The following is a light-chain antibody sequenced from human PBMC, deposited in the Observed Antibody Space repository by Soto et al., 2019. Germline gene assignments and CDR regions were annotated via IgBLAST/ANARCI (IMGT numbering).Light chain of an antibody. J-gene: IGKJ1*01. CDR3: QQYGSSPWT. CDR2: GAS. V-gene: IGKV3-20*01. Sequence: EIVLTQSPGTLSLSPGERATLSCRASQSVSSSYLAWYQQKPGQAPRPLIYGASIRATGIPDRFSGSGSGTDFTLTISRLEPEDFAVYYCQQYGSSPWTFGQGTKVEIK. CDR1: QSVSSSY.